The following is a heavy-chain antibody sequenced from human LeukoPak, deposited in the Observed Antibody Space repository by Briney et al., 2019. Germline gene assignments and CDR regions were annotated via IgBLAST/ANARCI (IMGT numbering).Heavy chain of an antibody. D-gene: IGHD6-13*01. J-gene: IGHJ4*02. V-gene: IGHV3-9*03. CDR2: ISWNSGSI. CDR3: AKDLGSAAGIDY. CDR1: GFTFDDYA. Sequence: GGSLRLSCAASGFTFDDYAMHWVRQAPGKGLEWVSGISWNSGSIGYADSVKGRFTISRDKDKNSLYLQMNSLRAEDMVLYYCAKDLGSAAGIDYWGQGTLVTVSS.